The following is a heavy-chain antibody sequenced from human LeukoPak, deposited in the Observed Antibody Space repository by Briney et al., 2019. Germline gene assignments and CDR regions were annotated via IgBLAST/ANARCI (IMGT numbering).Heavy chain of an antibody. J-gene: IGHJ6*03. CDR2: IYYSGST. V-gene: IGHV4-59*01. CDR1: GGSISSYY. Sequence: SETLSLTCTVSGGSISSYYWSWIRQPPGKGLERIGYIYYSGSTNYNPSLKSRVTISVDTSKNQFSLKLSSVTAADTAVYYCAREIGDSSSWYGAYYYYYYMDVWGKGTTVTVSS. CDR3: AREIGDSSSWYGAYYYYYYMDV. D-gene: IGHD6-13*01.